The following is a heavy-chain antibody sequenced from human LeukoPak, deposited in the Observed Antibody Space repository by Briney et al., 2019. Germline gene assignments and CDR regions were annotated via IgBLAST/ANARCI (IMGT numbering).Heavy chain of an antibody. CDR2: ISGSGGST. Sequence: GGSLRLSCAASGFTFSSYSMNWVRQAPGKGLEWVSAISGSGGSTYYADSVKGRFTISRDNSKNTLYLQMNSLRAEDTAVYYCAKDRHIAVAATFDYWGQGTLVTVSS. J-gene: IGHJ4*02. CDR1: GFTFSSYS. CDR3: AKDRHIAVAATFDY. D-gene: IGHD6-19*01. V-gene: IGHV3-23*01.